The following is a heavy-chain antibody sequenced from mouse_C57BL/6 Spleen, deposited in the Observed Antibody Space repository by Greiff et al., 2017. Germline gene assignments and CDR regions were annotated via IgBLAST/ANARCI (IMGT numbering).Heavy chain of an antibody. CDR1: GFTFSDYG. CDR2: ISSGSSTI. D-gene: IGHD4-1*01. V-gene: IGHV5-17*01. Sequence: EVKLMESGGGLVKPGGSLKLSCAASGFTFSDYGMHWVRQAPEKGLEWVAYISSGSSTIYYADTVKGRFTISRDNAKNTLFLQMTSLRSEDTAMYYCAESWDEGWFAYWGQGTLVTVSA. CDR3: AESWDEGWFAY. J-gene: IGHJ3*01.